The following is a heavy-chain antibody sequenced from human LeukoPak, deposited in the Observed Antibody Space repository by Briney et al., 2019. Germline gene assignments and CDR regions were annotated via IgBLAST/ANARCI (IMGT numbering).Heavy chain of an antibody. D-gene: IGHD6-13*01. CDR3: ARVPIAAAAPTDY. Sequence: KSSQTLSLTCTVSGGSINSGDYYWSWIRKPPGKGLEWIGYISYSGSTYYNPSLKSRVTISVDTSKNQFSLKLRSVTAADTAVYYCARVPIAAAAPTDYWGQGTLVTVSS. CDR2: ISYSGST. V-gene: IGHV4-30-4*08. J-gene: IGHJ4*02. CDR1: GGSINSGDYY.